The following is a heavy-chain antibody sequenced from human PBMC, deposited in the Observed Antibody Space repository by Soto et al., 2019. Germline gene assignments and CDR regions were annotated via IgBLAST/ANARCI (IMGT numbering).Heavy chain of an antibody. CDR2: ISASGVTT. Sequence: EVQLLESGGGLVQPGGSLRLSCAASGFAFHTHALSWVRQAPRKGLEWVSGISASGVTTYYADSVKGRFTISRDNSKNTVTLQMNSLRAEDTAFYYCAKDRTPPLSLSPSSQAIKNLLVGQCFDSWGQGTLVTVSS. J-gene: IGHJ4*02. V-gene: IGHV3-23*01. CDR1: GFAFHTHA. CDR3: AKDRTPPLSLSPSSQAIKNLLVGQCFDS. D-gene: IGHD2-8*02.